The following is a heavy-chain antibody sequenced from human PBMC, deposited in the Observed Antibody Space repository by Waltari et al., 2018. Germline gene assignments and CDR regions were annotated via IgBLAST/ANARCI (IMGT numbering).Heavy chain of an antibody. D-gene: IGHD2-21*01. CDR3: ARDRGYCGGDCYKNLDS. J-gene: IGHJ4*02. CDR1: GFTFSDFW. CDR2: KKKDGSEK. Sequence: EVQLVESGGGLVQPGGSLRLSCEAFGFTFSDFWMTWVRQAPGKGLGWVANKKKDGSEKYYVDSVKGRFTVSRDNAKNSLYLQMSSLRAEDTAIYYCARDRGYCGGDCYKNLDSWGQGTLVAVSS. V-gene: IGHV3-7*01.